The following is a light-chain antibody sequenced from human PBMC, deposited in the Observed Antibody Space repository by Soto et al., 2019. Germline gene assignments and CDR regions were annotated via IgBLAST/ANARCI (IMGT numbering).Light chain of an antibody. CDR3: ISYTNTNTYV. J-gene: IGLJ1*01. V-gene: IGLV2-14*03. CDR2: DLT. CDR1: SSDVGGYNF. Sequence: QSALTQPASVSGSPGQSITISCSVTSSDVGGYNFVSWYQHHPAKAPKLMIYDLTYRPSGVSNRFSGSKSGNTAYLTISGLQPEDEADYYCISYTNTNTYVFGTGTKLTVL.